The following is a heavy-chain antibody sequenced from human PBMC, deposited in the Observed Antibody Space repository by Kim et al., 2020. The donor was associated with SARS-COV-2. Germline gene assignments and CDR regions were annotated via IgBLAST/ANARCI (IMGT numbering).Heavy chain of an antibody. CDR2: ISSSGSTI. J-gene: IGHJ6*02. CDR3: VLLTGYPHYYYYGMDV. D-gene: IGHD3-9*01. Sequence: GGSLRLSCAASGFTFSDYYMSWIRQAPGKGLEWVSYISSSGSTIYYADSVKGRFTISRDNAKNSLYLQMNSLRAEDTAVYYCVLLTGYPHYYYYGMDVWGQGTTVTVSS. CDR1: GFTFSDYY. V-gene: IGHV3-11*01.